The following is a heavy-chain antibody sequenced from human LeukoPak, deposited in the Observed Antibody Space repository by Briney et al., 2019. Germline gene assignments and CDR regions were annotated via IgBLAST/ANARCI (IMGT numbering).Heavy chain of an antibody. CDR3: ARDTSMVSTPGDAFDI. J-gene: IGHJ3*02. Sequence: SETLSLTCTVSGGSVSSSSYYWGWIRQTPGKGLEWIGSIYYSGSTYYNPSLKSRVTISVDTSKNQFSLKLSSVTAADTAVYYCARDTSMVSTPGDAFDIWGQGTMVTVSS. CDR1: GGSVSSSSYY. D-gene: IGHD5/OR15-5a*01. V-gene: IGHV4-39*07. CDR2: IYYSGST.